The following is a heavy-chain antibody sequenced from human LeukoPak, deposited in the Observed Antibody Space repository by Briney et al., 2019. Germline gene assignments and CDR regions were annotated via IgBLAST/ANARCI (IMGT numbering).Heavy chain of an antibody. V-gene: IGHV4-34*01. J-gene: IGHJ6*03. CDR1: GGSFSGYY. D-gene: IGHD6-19*01. CDR2: INHSGST. CDR3: ARGPAPYSSGWYGPYYYMDV. Sequence: SETLSLTCAVYGGSFSGYYWSWIRQPPGKGLEWIGEINHSGSTNYNPSLKSRVTMSVDTSKNQFSLKLSSVTAADTAVYYCARGPAPYSSGWYGPYYYMDVRGKGTTVTISS.